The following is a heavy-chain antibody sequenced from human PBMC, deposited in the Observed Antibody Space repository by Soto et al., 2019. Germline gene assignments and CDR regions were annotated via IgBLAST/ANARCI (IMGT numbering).Heavy chain of an antibody. Sequence: SETLSLTCTVSGGSISSGGYYWSWIRQHPGKGLEWIGYIYYSGSTYYNPSLKSRVTISVDTSKNQFSLKLSSVTAADTAVYYCARWPQLEPRFDYWGRGTLVTVS. CDR2: IYYSGST. CDR1: GGSISSGGYY. V-gene: IGHV4-31*03. D-gene: IGHD1-1*01. J-gene: IGHJ4*02. CDR3: ARWPQLEPRFDY.